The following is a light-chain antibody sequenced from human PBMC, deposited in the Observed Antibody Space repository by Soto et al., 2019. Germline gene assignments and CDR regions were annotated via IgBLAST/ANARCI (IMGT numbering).Light chain of an antibody. CDR3: QKYNSAPLT. CDR2: AAS. CDR1: QGISNY. J-gene: IGKJ5*01. Sequence: DIQMAQSPSCLSTSGGERVARSCRASQGISNYLAWYQQKPGKVPKLLIYAASTLQSGVPSRFSGSGSGTDFTLTISSLQPEDVATYYCQKYNSAPLTFGQGTRLEIK. V-gene: IGKV1-27*01.